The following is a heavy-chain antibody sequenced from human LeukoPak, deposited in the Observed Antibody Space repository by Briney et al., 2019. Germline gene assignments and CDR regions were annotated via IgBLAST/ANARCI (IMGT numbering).Heavy chain of an antibody. D-gene: IGHD3-10*01. Sequence: SETLSLTCAFYGGSFSRYYWSWIRQPPWKELEWIGEINYSGSTNYNPSLKSRFTISVDTSKNQFSLKLNSVNAADTAVYYCARKSYRNPHQRGYYGSGRYYYYDYWGQGTLVTVSS. V-gene: IGHV4-34*01. CDR3: ARKSYRNPHQRGYYGSGRYYYYDY. J-gene: IGHJ4*02. CDR2: INYSGST. CDR1: GGSFSRYY.